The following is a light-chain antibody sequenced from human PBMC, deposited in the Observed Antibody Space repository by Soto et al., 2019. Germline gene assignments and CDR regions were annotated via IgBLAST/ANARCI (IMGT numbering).Light chain of an antibody. V-gene: IGKV1-5*03. J-gene: IGKJ5*01. Sequence: DIQMTQSPSTLSGSVGDRVTITCRASQTISSWLAWYQQKPGKAPKLLIYKASTLKSGVPSRFSGSGSGTEFTLTISSLQPEDFATYHCQQFNNYPHTFGQGTRLEIK. CDR3: QQFNNYPHT. CDR1: QTISSW. CDR2: KAS.